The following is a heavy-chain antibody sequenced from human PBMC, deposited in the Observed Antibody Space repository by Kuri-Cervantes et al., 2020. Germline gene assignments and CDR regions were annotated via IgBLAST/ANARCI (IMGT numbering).Heavy chain of an antibody. CDR3: AKGPGYSGNGGLDY. V-gene: IGHV3-9*01. J-gene: IGHJ4*02. Sequence: SLKISCAASGFTFDDYAMHWVRQAPGKGLEWVSGISWNSGNIGYADSVKGRFTISRDNAKNSLYLQMNSLRAEDTALYYCAKGPGYSGNGGLDYWGQGTLVTVSS. CDR2: ISWNSGNI. D-gene: IGHD1-26*01. CDR1: GFTFDDYA.